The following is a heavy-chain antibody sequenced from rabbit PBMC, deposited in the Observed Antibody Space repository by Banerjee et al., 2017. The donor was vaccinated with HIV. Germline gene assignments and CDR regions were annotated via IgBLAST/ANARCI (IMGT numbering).Heavy chain of an antibody. V-gene: IGHV1S45*01. Sequence: QQQLEESGGGLVKPGGTLTLTCKASGIDFSSNAITWVRQAPGKGLEWIAYIYAGSSDTTYYASWAKGRFTISKTSSTTVTLQMTSLTVADTATYFCAREAGSVYWARLDLWGPGTLVTVS. CDR1: GIDFSSNA. CDR2: IYAGSSDTT. CDR3: AREAGSVYWARLDL. J-gene: IGHJ3*01. D-gene: IGHD8-1*01.